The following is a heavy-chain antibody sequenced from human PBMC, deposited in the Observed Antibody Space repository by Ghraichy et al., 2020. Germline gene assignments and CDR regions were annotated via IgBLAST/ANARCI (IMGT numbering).Heavy chain of an antibody. V-gene: IGHV1-8*01. Sequence: ASVKVSCKASGYTFTSYDINWVRQASGQGLEWMGWMNPNSGNTGYAQRFQGRVTMSRKTSISTAYLELRSLRSEDTAVYLCVRGLYGNSGYFDFWGQGALVTVSS. CDR3: VRGLYGNSGYFDF. CDR1: GYTFTSYD. CDR2: MNPNSGNT. D-gene: IGHD4-11*01. J-gene: IGHJ4*02.